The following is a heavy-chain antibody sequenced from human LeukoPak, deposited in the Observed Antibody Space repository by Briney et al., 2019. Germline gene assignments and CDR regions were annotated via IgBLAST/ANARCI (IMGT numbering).Heavy chain of an antibody. CDR2: IYTSGST. J-gene: IGHJ4*02. D-gene: IGHD6-13*01. CDR1: GGSISSYY. Sequence: SETLSLTCTVSGGSISSYYWSWIRQPAGKGLEWIGRIYTSGSTNYNPSLKSRVTMSVDTSKNQFSLKLSSVTAADTAVYYCAREGHNSSWYAFDYWGQGTLVTVSS. CDR3: AREGHNSSWYAFDY. V-gene: IGHV4-4*07.